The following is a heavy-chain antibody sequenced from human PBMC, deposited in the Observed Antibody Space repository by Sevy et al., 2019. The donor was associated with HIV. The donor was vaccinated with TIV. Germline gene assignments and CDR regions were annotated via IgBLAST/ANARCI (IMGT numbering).Heavy chain of an antibody. CDR1: GFTFSSYA. CDR2: ISGSGGRT. CDR3: AKNWDYLWFGELSYFDY. J-gene: IGHJ4*02. Sequence: GGSLRLSCAASGFTFSSYAMSWVRQAPGKGLEWVSAISGSGGRTYYADSVKGRFTISRDNSKNMLYLQMNSLRADDTAIYYCAKNWDYLWFGELSYFDYWGQGTLVTVSS. D-gene: IGHD3-10*01. V-gene: IGHV3-23*01.